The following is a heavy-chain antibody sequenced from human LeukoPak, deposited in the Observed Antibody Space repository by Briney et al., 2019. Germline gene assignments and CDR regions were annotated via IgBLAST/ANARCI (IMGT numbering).Heavy chain of an antibody. V-gene: IGHV3-7*03. CDR2: IKEDGSER. J-gene: IGHJ6*02. Sequence: GGSLRLSCEGSAFIFSGHWMNWVRQTPGKGLEWVASIKEDGSERQYVDSVKGRFSISRDNTKGSVFLQLNSLRAEDTAVYYCAREGRTILYGMDVWGQGTTVTVSS. D-gene: IGHD3-3*01. CDR3: AREGRTILYGMDV. CDR1: AFIFSGHW.